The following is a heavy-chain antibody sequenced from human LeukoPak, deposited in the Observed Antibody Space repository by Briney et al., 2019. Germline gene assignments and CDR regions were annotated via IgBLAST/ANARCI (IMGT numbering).Heavy chain of an antibody. D-gene: IGHD1-26*01. CDR1: GYTFTSYG. Sequence: ASVKVSCKASGYTFTSYGISWVRQAPGQGLEWMGWISAYNGNTNYAQKLQGRVTMTTDTSTSTAYMELRSLRSDDTAVYYCARDASGSYLASTHMDVWGKGTTVTVSS. CDR2: ISAYNGNT. CDR3: ARDASGSYLASTHMDV. V-gene: IGHV1-18*01. J-gene: IGHJ6*03.